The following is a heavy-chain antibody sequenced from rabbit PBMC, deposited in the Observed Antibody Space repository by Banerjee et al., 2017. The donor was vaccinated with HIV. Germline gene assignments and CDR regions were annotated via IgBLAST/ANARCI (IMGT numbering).Heavy chain of an antibody. CDR1: GFSFSSRYW. D-gene: IGHD4-1*01. Sequence: QSLEESGGDLVKPGASLTLTCIASGFSFSSRYWICWVRQAPGKGLEWIACILGGSSGTTYYASWAKGRFTISKTSSTTVTLQMTSLTAADTATYFCARYWGTGWVNLWGQGTLVTVS. CDR2: ILGGSSGTT. J-gene: IGHJ4*01. CDR3: ARYWGTGWVNL. V-gene: IGHV1S40*01.